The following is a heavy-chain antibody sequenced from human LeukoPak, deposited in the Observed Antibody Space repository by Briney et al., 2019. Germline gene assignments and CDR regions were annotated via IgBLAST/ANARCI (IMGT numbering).Heavy chain of an antibody. Sequence: ASVKVSCKASGYTFTTYGINWARQAPGQGLEWMAWISAYNGNTNCAQKLQGRVTLTTDTSTSTAYMDLRSLRSDDTAVYYCARGRTMTTVTTVDYWGQGTLVTVSS. CDR3: ARGRTMTTVTTVDY. CDR2: ISAYNGNT. V-gene: IGHV1-18*01. CDR1: GYTFTTYG. J-gene: IGHJ4*02. D-gene: IGHD4-17*01.